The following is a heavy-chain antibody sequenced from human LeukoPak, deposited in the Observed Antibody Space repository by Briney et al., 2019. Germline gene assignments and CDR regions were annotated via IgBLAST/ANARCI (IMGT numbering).Heavy chain of an antibody. V-gene: IGHV3-30*18. CDR1: GFTFSSYG. CDR3: AKGVSPSSRYSSGWAFDY. J-gene: IGHJ4*02. CDR2: ISYDGSNK. Sequence: PGGSLRLSCAASGFTFSSYGMHWVRQAPGKGLEGVAVISYDGSNKYYADSVKGRFTISRDNSKNTLYLQMNSLRAEDTAVYYCAKGVSPSSRYSSGWAFDYWGQGTLVTVSS. D-gene: IGHD6-19*01.